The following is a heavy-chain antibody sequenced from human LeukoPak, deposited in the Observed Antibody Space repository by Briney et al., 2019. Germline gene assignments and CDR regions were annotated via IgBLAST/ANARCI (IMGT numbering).Heavy chain of an antibody. CDR3: TKCMTASETCFFAS. J-gene: IGHJ4*02. D-gene: IGHD2-21*02. V-gene: IGHV3-23*01. CDR1: GFTFKNYA. CDR2: ISGSGDNT. Sequence: GGSLRLSCAASGFTFKNYAMTWVRQAPGKGLEWVSGISGSGDNTYYADSDSVKGRFTISRDNPKNTLYLQMNSLGAEDTAIYYCTKCMTASETCFFASWGQGTLVTVSS.